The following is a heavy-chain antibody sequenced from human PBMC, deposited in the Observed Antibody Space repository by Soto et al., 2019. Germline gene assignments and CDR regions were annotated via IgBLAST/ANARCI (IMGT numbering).Heavy chain of an antibody. CDR1: GFTFCNAW. V-gene: IGHV3-15*07. CDR2: IKSKTDGGTT. J-gene: IGHJ4*02. CDR3: TTDSLSNVLFTVTTLDY. Sequence: GGSLRLSCAAPGFTFCNAWVNWVPPAPGKGLGWVGRIKSKTDGGTTDYAAPVKGRFTVSRDDSKNTLYLQMNSLKTEDTAVYYCTTDSLSNVLFTVTTLDYWGQGTLVTVSS. D-gene: IGHD4-4*01.